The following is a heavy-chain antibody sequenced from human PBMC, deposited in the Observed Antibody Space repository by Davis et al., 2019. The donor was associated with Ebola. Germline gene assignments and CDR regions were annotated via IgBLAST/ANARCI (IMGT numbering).Heavy chain of an antibody. CDR2: INPHNGNT. V-gene: IGHV1-18*04. Sequence: ASVKVSCKASGYTFTNYGITWVRQAPGQGLEWMGWINPHNGNTNYAQNVQGRVTMTTDTSTSTAYMEVGSLRSDDTAIYYCARAQFPTTSDHWGQGTLVTVSS. D-gene: IGHD1-1*01. CDR1: GYTFTNYG. CDR3: ARAQFPTTSDH. J-gene: IGHJ4*02.